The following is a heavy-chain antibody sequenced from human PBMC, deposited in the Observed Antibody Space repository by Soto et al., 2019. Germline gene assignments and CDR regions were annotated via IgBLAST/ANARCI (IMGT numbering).Heavy chain of an antibody. V-gene: IGHV1-69*01. Sequence: QVQLVQSGAEVKKPGSSVKVSCKASGGTFSSYAISWVRQAPGQGLEWMGGIIPIFGTANYAQKFQGRVTITADGSTSTAYMELSRLRSEDTAVYYWARTVLRYFCRYYYYGMDVWGQGTTVTVSS. D-gene: IGHD3-9*01. CDR1: GGTFSSYA. J-gene: IGHJ6*02. CDR2: IIPIFGTA. CDR3: ARTVLRYFCRYYYYGMDV.